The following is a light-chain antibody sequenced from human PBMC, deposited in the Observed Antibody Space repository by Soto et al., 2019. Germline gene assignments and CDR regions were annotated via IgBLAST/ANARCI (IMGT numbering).Light chain of an antibody. V-gene: IGKV1-5*01. CDR1: QSISTW. CDR3: QQYNSYSP. Sequence: PSTLSAFVGDRVTITCRASQSISTWLAWYQQKPGKAPKLLIYDASNLESGVPSRFSGSGSGTEFTLTISSLQPDDFATYYCQQYNSYSPFGQGTKVDIK. J-gene: IGKJ1*01. CDR2: DAS.